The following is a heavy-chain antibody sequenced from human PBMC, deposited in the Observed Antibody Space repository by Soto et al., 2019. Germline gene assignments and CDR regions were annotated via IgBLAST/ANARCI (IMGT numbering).Heavy chain of an antibody. V-gene: IGHV4-59*13. D-gene: IGHD1-1*01. CDR1: GGSISSYY. CDR2: VSYTGST. Sequence: SETLSLTCTVSGGSISSYYWSWIRQPPGKGLEWIGYVSYTGSTYYNPSLQGRVTISLGTSMNRFSLKVASVTAADTAVYYCARLSVDLNDYWSLDPWGQGTLVTVSS. J-gene: IGHJ5*02. CDR3: ARLSVDLNDYWSLDP.